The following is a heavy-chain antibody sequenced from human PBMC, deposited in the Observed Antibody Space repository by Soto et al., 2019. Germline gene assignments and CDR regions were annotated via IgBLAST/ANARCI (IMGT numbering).Heavy chain of an antibody. J-gene: IGHJ4*02. CDR2: IKQDGSEK. CDR1: GFTFSRYW. V-gene: IGHV3-7*01. D-gene: IGHD6-13*01. Sequence: EVQLVESGGGLVQPGGSLRLSCAASGFTFSRYWMSWVRQAPGKGLEWVANIKQDGSEKYYVDSVKGRFTISRDNAKNSLYLQMNSLRAEDTAVYYCARKYGSRYYFDYWGQGTLVTVSS. CDR3: ARKYGSRYYFDY.